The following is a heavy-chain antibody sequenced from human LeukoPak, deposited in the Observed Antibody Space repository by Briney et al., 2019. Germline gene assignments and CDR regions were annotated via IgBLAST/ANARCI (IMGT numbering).Heavy chain of an antibody. Sequence: SETLSLTCTVSGGSISSSSYYWGWIRQPPGKGLEWIGSIYYSGSTYYNPSLKSRVTISVDTSKNQFSLKLSSVTAADTAVYYCARDKSIAVARVAFDIWGQGTMVTVSS. CDR3: ARDKSIAVARVAFDI. J-gene: IGHJ3*02. CDR2: IYYSGST. CDR1: GGSISSSSYY. D-gene: IGHD6-19*01. V-gene: IGHV4-39*02.